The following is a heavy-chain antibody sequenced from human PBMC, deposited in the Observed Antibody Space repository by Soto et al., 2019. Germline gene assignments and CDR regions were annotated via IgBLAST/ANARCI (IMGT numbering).Heavy chain of an antibody. CDR2: IIPIFGTA. CDR1: GGTFSSYA. V-gene: IGHV1-69*12. J-gene: IGHJ4*02. CDR3: ASSLQWGYSYGYDFDY. D-gene: IGHD5-18*01. Sequence: QVQLVRSGAEVKKPGSSVKVSCKASGGTFSSYAISWVRQAPGQGLEWMGGIIPIFGTANYAQKFQGRVTITADESTSTAYMELSSLRSEDTAVYYCASSLQWGYSYGYDFDYWGQGTLVTVSS.